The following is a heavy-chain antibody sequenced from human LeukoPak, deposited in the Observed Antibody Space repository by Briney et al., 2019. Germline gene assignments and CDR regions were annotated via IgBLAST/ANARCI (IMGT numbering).Heavy chain of an antibody. J-gene: IGHJ4*02. CDR1: VGTFSSYA. D-gene: IGHD2-15*01. CDR2: IIPIFGTA. CDR3: ARERGALYCSGGSCYSTVTTSDFDY. V-gene: IGHV1-69*13. Sequence: ASVKVSCKASVGTFSSYAISWVRQPPGQGLEWMGGIIPIFGTANYAQKFQGRVTITADESTSTAYMELSSLRSEDTAVYYCARERGALYCSGGSCYSTVTTSDFDYWGQGTLVTVSS.